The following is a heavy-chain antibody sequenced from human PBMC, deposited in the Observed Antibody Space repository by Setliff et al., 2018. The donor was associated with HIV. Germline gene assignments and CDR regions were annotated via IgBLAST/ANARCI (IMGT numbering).Heavy chain of an antibody. CDR2: IYKAGKT. V-gene: IGHV3-53*01. CDR3: AKGGYGGAYYVAGY. CDR1: GFDFTSYT. D-gene: IGHD5-18*01. J-gene: IGHJ4*02. Sequence: GESLKISCSASGFDFTSYTMAWVRQAPGKGLGWVTLIYKAGKTYYADVVKGRFTIARDDTKNTVSLQMTNLEPGDTAMYYCAKGGYGGAYYVAGYWGQGTKVTVSS.